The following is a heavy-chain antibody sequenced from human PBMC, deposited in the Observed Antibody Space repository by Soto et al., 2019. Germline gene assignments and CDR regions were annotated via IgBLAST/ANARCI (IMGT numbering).Heavy chain of an antibody. CDR3: ARHPGGGSYYYYFDY. CDR2: IIPLFGTA. D-gene: IGHD1-26*01. J-gene: IGHJ4*02. Sequence: QVQLVQSGAEVKKPGSSVKVSCKASGGTFSSYAIIWVRQAPGQGLEWMGGIIPLFGTANYAQKFQGRVTITADKSTSTAYMELSSLRSEDTAVYYCARHPGGGSYYYYFDYWGQGTLVTVSS. CDR1: GGTFSSYA. V-gene: IGHV1-69*06.